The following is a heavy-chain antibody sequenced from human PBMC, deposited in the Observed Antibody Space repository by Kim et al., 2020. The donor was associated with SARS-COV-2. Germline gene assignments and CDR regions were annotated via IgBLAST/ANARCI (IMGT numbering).Heavy chain of an antibody. J-gene: IGHJ4*02. D-gene: IGHD6-25*01. Sequence: ASVKVSCKASGDIFTIYDFHWVRQAPGQRPEYMGRINGGNGNTKYSQKLQDRLTFTRDTSATTAYMELSSLRSEDTAVYYCATVGVPAAFDSWGPGTLVTVSS. V-gene: IGHV1-3*01. CDR2: INGGNGNT. CDR3: ATVGVPAAFDS. CDR1: GDIFTIYD.